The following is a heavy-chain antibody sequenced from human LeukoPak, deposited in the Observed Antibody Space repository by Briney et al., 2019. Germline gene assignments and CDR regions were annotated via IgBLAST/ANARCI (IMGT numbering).Heavy chain of an antibody. CDR2: ISYDGSNK. J-gene: IGHJ4*02. V-gene: IGHV3-30*18. CDR3: AKSTTGS. D-gene: IGHD1-1*01. Sequence: GGSLRLSCAASGFTFSSYGMHWVRQAPGKGLEWVAVISYDGSNKYYADSVKGRFTISRDNSKNTLYPQMNSLRAEDTAVYYCAKSTTGSWGQGTLVTVSS. CDR1: GFTFSSYG.